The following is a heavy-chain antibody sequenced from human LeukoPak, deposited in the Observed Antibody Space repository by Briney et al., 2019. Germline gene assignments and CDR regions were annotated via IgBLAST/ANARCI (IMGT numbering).Heavy chain of an antibody. J-gene: IGHJ4*02. CDR2: IYHSGST. CDR1: GYSISSGYY. D-gene: IGHD2-2*01. CDR3: ASMYCSSTSCYYVDY. V-gene: IGHV4-38-2*01. Sequence: SETLSLTCAVSGYSISSGYYWGWIRQPPGKGLEWIGSIYHSGSTYYNPSLKSRVTISVDTSKNQFSLKLSSVTAAGTAVYYCASMYCSSTSCYYVDYWGQGTLVTVSS.